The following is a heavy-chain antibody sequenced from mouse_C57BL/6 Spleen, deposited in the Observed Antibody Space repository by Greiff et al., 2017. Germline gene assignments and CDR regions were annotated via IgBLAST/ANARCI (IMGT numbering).Heavy chain of an antibody. CDR2: IWSGGST. J-gene: IGHJ1*03. CDR1: GFSLTSYG. CDR3: ARPEGYWYFDV. Sequence: VQLQQSGPGLVQPSQSLSITCTVSGFSLTSYGVHWVRQSPGKGLEWLGVIWSGGSTDYTAAFISRLSISKNNSKSQVFFKMSSLQADDTAIYYCARPEGYWYFDVWGTGTTVTVSS. V-gene: IGHV2-2*01.